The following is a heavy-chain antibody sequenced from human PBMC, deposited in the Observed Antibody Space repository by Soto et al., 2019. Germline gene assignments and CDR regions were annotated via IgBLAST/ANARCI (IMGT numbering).Heavy chain of an antibody. Sequence: GGSLKLSCAASGFTFSSYWMGWGRQAPGKGLEGVANIKQDGSEKFYWDSVKGRFTISRDNAKNSLYLQLNSLRAEDTAVYYCARDPSSIVVVTSYFDYWGQGPLVTVSS. CDR1: GFTFSSYW. J-gene: IGHJ4*02. D-gene: IGHD3-22*01. CDR3: ARDPSSIVVVTSYFDY. V-gene: IGHV3-7*03. CDR2: IKQDGSEK.